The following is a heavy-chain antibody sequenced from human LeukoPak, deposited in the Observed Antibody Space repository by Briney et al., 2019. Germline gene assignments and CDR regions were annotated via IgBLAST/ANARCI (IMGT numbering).Heavy chain of an antibody. CDR3: AREPSYDFWSGYPQRYKNWFDP. CDR1: GGSISSGGYY. CDR2: IYHSGST. Sequence: PSQTLSLTCTVSGGSISSGGYYWSWIRQPPGKGLEWIGYIYHSGSTYYNPSLKSRVTISVDTSKNQFSLKLSSVTAADTAVYYCAREPSYDFWSGYPQRYKNWFDPWGQGTLVTVSS. V-gene: IGHV4-30-2*01. D-gene: IGHD3-3*01. J-gene: IGHJ5*02.